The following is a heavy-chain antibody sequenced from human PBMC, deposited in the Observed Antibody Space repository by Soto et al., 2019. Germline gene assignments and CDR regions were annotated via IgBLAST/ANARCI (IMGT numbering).Heavy chain of an antibody. D-gene: IGHD3-22*01. V-gene: IGHV4-31*03. CDR2: IYYSGST. CDR1: GGSISSGGYY. CDR3: ARDPTYYYDSSGPTARGGMDV. J-gene: IGHJ6*02. Sequence: SETLSLTCTVSGGSISSGGYYWSWIRQHPGKGLEWIGYIYYSGSTYYNPSLKSRVTISVDTSKNQFSLKLSSVTAADTAVYYCARDPTYYYDSSGPTARGGMDVWGQGTKVTVSS.